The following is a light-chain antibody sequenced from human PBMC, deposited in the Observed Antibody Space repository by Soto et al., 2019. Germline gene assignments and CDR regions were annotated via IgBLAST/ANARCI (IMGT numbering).Light chain of an antibody. Sequence: QSALSQPASVSGSPGQTITISCTGTSSDVGGYNAVSWYQHHPGKAPKLIIYEVTHRPSGVSDRFSASKSSNTASLTISGLQAEDEADYYCNSFRVSHLYVFGTGTKLTVL. CDR1: SSDVGGYNA. CDR2: EVT. V-gene: IGLV2-14*01. CDR3: NSFRVSHLYV. J-gene: IGLJ1*01.